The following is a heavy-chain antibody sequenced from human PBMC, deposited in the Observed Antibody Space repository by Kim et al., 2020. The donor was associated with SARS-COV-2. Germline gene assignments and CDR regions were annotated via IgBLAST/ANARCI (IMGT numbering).Heavy chain of an antibody. D-gene: IGHD3-22*01. CDR1: GFTFSSYD. Sequence: GGSLRLSCAASGFTFSSYDMHWVRQATGKGLEWVSAIGTAGDTYYPGSVKGRFTISRENAKNSLYLQMNSLRAGDTAVYYCARAAEYDSSGPVFWYFDLWGRGTLVTVSS. CDR3: ARAAEYDSSGPVFWYFDL. CDR2: IGTAGDT. V-gene: IGHV3-13*04. J-gene: IGHJ2*01.